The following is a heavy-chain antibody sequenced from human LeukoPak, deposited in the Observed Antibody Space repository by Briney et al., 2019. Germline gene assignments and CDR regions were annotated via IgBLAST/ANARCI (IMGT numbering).Heavy chain of an antibody. CDR1: GFTFSSYA. J-gene: IGHJ4*02. D-gene: IGHD3-22*01. V-gene: IGHV3-30-3*01. Sequence: GGSLRLSCAASGFTFSSYAMHWVRQAPGKGLEWVAVTSYDGSNKYYADSVKGRFTISRDNSKNTLYLQMNSLRAEDTAVYYCARARHYYDSSGYYYFDYWGQGTLVTVSS. CDR3: ARARHYYDSSGYYYFDY. CDR2: TSYDGSNK.